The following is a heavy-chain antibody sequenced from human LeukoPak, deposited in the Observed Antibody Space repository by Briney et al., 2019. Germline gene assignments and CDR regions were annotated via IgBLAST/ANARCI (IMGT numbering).Heavy chain of an antibody. J-gene: IGHJ6*02. CDR2: IYSGGGT. V-gene: IGHV3-66*01. CDR3: ARDYTNYGNYYNGMDV. D-gene: IGHD4-11*01. CDR1: GFTVSGNY. Sequence: PGGSLRLSCAASGFTVSGNYMSWVRQAPGKGLEWVSIIYSGGGTYYADSVKGRFTISRDNSKNTLYLQMNSLRAEDTAVYYCARDYTNYGNYYNGMDVWGQGTTVTVSS.